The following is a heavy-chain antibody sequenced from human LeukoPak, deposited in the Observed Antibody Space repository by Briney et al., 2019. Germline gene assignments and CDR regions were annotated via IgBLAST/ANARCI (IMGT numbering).Heavy chain of an antibody. CDR2: ISDSGGTT. CDR1: GFTFNTEA. D-gene: IGHD1-26*01. V-gene: IGHV3-23*01. CDR3: AKGLGFLPQFDY. J-gene: IGHJ4*02. Sequence: PGGSLRLSCTASGFTFNTEAMNWVRQAPGKGLEWVSTISDSGGTTYYTDSVKGRFTISRDNSKKIVSLQMSSLRAEDTALYYCAKGLGFLPQFDYWSQGSLVAVSS.